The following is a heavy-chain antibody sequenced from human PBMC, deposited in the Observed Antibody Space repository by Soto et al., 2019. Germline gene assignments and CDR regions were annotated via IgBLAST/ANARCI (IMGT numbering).Heavy chain of an antibody. V-gene: IGHV3-33*01. J-gene: IGHJ4*02. D-gene: IGHD6-13*01. CDR3: ARDRILAAGTLDY. CDR1: GFTFSSYG. Sequence: QVQLVESGGGVVQPGRSLRLSCAASGFTFSSYGMHWVRQAPGKGLEWVAVIWYDGSNKYYADSVKGRFTISRDNSKNTLYLQMNSLRADDTAVYYCARDRILAAGTLDYWGQGTLVTVSS. CDR2: IWYDGSNK.